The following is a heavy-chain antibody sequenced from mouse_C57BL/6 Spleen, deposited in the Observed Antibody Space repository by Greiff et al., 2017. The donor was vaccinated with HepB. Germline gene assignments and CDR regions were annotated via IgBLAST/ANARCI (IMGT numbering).Heavy chain of an antibody. J-gene: IGHJ2*01. CDR3: ARVGYDYDPFDY. CDR1: GYSIPSGYY. D-gene: IGHD2-4*01. Sequence: EVKLEESGPGLVKPSQSLSLTCSVTGYSIPSGYYWNWIRQFPGNKLEWMGYISYDGSNNYNPSLKNRISITRDTSKNQFFLKLKSVTTEDTATYYCARVGYDYDPFDYWGQGTTLTVSS. V-gene: IGHV3-6*01. CDR2: ISYDGSN.